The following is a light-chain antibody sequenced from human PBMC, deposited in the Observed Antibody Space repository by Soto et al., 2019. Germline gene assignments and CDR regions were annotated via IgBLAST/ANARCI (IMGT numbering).Light chain of an antibody. V-gene: IGKV1-5*01. CDR2: DAS. J-gene: IGKJ5*01. CDR1: QSLSSW. CDR3: LQHNSYPIT. Sequence: DIQMTQSPSTLSASVGDRVTITCRASQSLSSWLAWFQQKSGRAPKLLIYDASSLESGVPSRFSGSGSGTEFTLTISSLQPEDFATYYCLQHNSYPITFGQGTRLEIK.